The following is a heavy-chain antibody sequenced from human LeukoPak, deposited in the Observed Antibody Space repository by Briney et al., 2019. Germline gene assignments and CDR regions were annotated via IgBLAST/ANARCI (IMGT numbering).Heavy chain of an antibody. CDR2: IIPILGIA. Sequence: SVTVSCTASGGTFSSYAISWVRQAPGQGLEWMGRIIPILGIANYAQKFQGRVTITADKSTSTAYMELSSLRSEDTAVYYCASVDTAMVIDYWGQGTLVTVSS. V-gene: IGHV1-69*04. CDR3: ASVDTAMVIDY. CDR1: GGTFSSYA. J-gene: IGHJ4*02. D-gene: IGHD5-18*01.